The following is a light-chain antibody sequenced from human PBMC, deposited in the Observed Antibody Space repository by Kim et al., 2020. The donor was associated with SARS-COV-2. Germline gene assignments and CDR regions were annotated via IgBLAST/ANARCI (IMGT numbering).Light chain of an antibody. CDR3: KQYGQWPPWT. V-gene: IGKV3-15*01. J-gene: IGKJ1*01. CDR2: HSS. Sequence: SAGDTVTLSCRATETVAHKLAWYQQTPGQAHRLLIYHSSTRATYIPARFSGTESETDFTLTLSSLQSEDFAFYYCKQYGQWPPWTFGQGTHVDIK. CDR1: ETVAHK.